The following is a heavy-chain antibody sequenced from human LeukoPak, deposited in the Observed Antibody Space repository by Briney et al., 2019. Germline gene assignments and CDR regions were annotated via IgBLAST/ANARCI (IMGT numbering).Heavy chain of an antibody. D-gene: IGHD6-13*01. CDR2: IYYSGST. CDR3: ARGISSSWYKYYFDY. V-gene: IGHV4-59*01. CDR1: GGSISSYY. Sequence: SETLSLTCTVSGGSISSYYWSWIRQPPGKGLEWIGYIYYSGSTNYNPSLKSRVTISVDTSKNQFSLKLSSVTAADTAVYYCARGISSSWYKYYFDYWGQGTLVTVSS. J-gene: IGHJ4*02.